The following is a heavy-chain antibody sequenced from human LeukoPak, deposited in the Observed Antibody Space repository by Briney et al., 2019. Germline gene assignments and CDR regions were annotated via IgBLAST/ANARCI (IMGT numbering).Heavy chain of an antibody. CDR1: DG. Sequence: PGGTLRLSCAASDGMSWVRQAPGKGLEWVSGINWNGGSTGYADSVKGRFTISRDNAKNSLYLQMNSLRAEDTAFYCCARRRVTFVRGVDITSYYFDYWGQGTLVTVSS. J-gene: IGHJ4*02. CDR3: ARRRVTFVRGVDITSYYFDY. D-gene: IGHD3-10*01. V-gene: IGHV3-20*04. CDR2: INWNGGST.